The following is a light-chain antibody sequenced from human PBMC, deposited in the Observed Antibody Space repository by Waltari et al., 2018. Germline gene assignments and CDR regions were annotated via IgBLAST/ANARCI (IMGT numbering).Light chain of an antibody. Sequence: QSALTQPASVSGSPGQSISISCTGTSSDVGNYNLVSWYQQRPGKAPKLMIYEGTKRPAGVSNRFSGSKSGNTASRTISGLQAEDEADYYCCSYAGSSTVFGGGTKLTVL. V-gene: IGLV2-23*01. CDR2: EGT. CDR3: CSYAGSSTV. CDR1: SSDVGNYNL. J-gene: IGLJ2*01.